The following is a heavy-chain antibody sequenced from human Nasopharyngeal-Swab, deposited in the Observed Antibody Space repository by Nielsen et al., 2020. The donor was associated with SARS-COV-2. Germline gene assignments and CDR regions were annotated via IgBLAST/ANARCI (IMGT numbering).Heavy chain of an antibody. CDR2: IYPRDSDT. Sequence: KVSCKGSGYSFTSYWIAWVRQMPGQGLEWMGIIYPRDSDTRYSPSFQGQVTISADKSISTAYLQWSSLKAPDTAMYYCVRPEGVGTSIKYYFQYGMDVWGQGTMVTVPS. J-gene: IGHJ6*02. CDR3: VRPEGVGTSIKYYFQYGMDV. CDR1: GYSFTSYW. D-gene: IGHD3-10*01. V-gene: IGHV5-51*01.